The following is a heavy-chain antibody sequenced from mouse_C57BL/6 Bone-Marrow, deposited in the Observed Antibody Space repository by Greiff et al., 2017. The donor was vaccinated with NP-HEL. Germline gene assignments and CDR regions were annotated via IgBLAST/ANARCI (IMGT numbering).Heavy chain of an antibody. CDR1: GYTFTDYY. D-gene: IGHD1-1*01. Sequence: QVQLQQSGAELVRPGASVKLSCKASGYTFTDYYINWVKQRPGQGLEWIARIYPGSGNTYYNEKFKGKATLTAEKSSSTAYMQLSSLTSEDSAVYVCARDYYGSSWDFDDWGQGTTLTVSS. J-gene: IGHJ2*01. CDR3: ARDYYGSSWDFDD. V-gene: IGHV1-76*01. CDR2: IYPGSGNT.